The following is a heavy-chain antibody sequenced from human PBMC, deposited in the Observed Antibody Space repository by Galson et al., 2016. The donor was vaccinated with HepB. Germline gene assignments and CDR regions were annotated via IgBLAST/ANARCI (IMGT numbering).Heavy chain of an antibody. D-gene: IGHD6-19*01. V-gene: IGHV1-18*01. Sequence: SVKVSCKASGYTFTSYGVGWVRQAPGQGLEWTGWISAFNGGTVYAQNLQGRVTMTTDTATTTAYMEVRNLRSDDTAVYYCARARNLAMAGTSYYFDNWGQGTLITVSS. J-gene: IGHJ4*02. CDR2: ISAFNGGT. CDR3: ARARNLAMAGTSYYFDN. CDR1: GYTFTSYG.